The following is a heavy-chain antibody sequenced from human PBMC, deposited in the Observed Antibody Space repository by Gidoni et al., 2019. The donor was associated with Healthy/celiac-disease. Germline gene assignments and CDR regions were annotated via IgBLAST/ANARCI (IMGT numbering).Heavy chain of an antibody. CDR1: GFTCSSYG. D-gene: IGHD1-26*01. Sequence: GVVQPGRSLRLSCAASGFTCSSYGMHWVRQAPGKGLEWVAVIWYGGSNKDYADSVKGRFTISRDNSKNTLYLQMNSLRAEDTAVYYCARSAGSPVGATYYYYGMDVWGQGTTVTVSS. V-gene: IGHV3-33*01. CDR2: IWYGGSNK. J-gene: IGHJ6*02. CDR3: ARSAGSPVGATYYYYGMDV.